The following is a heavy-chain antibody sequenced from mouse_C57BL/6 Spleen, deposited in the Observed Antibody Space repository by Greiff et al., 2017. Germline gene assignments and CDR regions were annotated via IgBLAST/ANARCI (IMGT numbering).Heavy chain of an antibody. Sequence: QVQLQQSGAELVKPGASVKLSCKASGYTFTSYWMQWVKQRPGQGLEWIGEIDPSDSYTNYNQKFKGKATLTVDTSSSTAYMQLSSLTSEDSAVYYCARGYYYYGSSLYYFDYWGQGTTLTVSS. V-gene: IGHV1-50*01. CDR2: IDPSDSYT. CDR1: GYTFTSYW. CDR3: ARGYYYYGSSLYYFDY. J-gene: IGHJ2*01. D-gene: IGHD1-1*01.